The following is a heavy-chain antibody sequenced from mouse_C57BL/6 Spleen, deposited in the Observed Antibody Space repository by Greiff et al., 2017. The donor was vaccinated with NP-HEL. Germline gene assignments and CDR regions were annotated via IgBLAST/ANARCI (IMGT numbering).Heavy chain of an antibody. CDR1: GYTFTDYE. CDR3: TGAMDY. J-gene: IGHJ4*01. Sequence: QVQLKQSGAELVRPGASVTLSCKASGYTFTDYEMHWVKQTPVHGLEWIGAIDPETGGTAFNQKFKGKAILTADKSSSTAYMELRSLTSEDSAVYYCTGAMDYWGKGTSVTVSS. V-gene: IGHV1-15*01. CDR2: IDPETGGT.